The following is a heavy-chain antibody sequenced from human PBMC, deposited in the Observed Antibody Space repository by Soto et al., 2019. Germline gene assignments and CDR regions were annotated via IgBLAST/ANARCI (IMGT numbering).Heavy chain of an antibody. Sequence: GASVKVSCKASGYTFTSYDINWVRQATGQGLEWMGWMNPNSGNTGYAQKFQGRVTMTRNTSISTAYMELSSLRSEDTAVYYCARIPLDIVLSTYYYYGMDVWGQGTTVTVSS. J-gene: IGHJ6*02. D-gene: IGHD2-8*01. CDR2: MNPNSGNT. CDR3: ARIPLDIVLSTYYYYGMDV. CDR1: GYTFTSYD. V-gene: IGHV1-8*01.